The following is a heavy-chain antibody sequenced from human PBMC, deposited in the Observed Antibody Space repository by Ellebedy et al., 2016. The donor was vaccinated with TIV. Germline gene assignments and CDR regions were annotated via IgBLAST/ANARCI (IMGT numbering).Heavy chain of an antibody. D-gene: IGHD2-2*02. CDR2: ISAYNGNT. CDR3: ARLHCSSTSCYKGARYFDY. CDR1: GYTFTSYG. Sequence: ASVKVSXKASGYTFTSYGISWVRQAPGQGLEWMGWISAYNGNTNYAQKLQGRVTMTTDTSTSTAYMELRSLRSDDTAVYYCARLHCSSTSCYKGARYFDYWGQGTLVTVSS. J-gene: IGHJ4*02. V-gene: IGHV1-18*01.